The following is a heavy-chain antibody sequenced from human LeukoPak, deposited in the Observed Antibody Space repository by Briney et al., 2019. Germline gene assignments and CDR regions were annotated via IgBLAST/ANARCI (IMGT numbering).Heavy chain of an antibody. J-gene: IGHJ4*02. V-gene: IGHV1-24*01. CDR2: FDPEDGET. CDR3: ARRDTAMASLGFDY. Sequence: GASVKVSCKVSGYTLTELSMHWVRQAPGKGLGWMGGFDPEDGETIYAQKFQGRVTMTEDTSTDTAYMELSSLRSEDTAVYYCARRDTAMASLGFDYWGQGTLVTVPS. D-gene: IGHD5-18*01. CDR1: GYTLTELS.